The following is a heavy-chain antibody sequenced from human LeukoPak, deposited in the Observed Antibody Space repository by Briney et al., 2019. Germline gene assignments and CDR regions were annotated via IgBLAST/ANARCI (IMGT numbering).Heavy chain of an antibody. Sequence: SETLSLTCTVSGGSISSYYWSWIRQPPGKGLEWIGYIYYSGSTNYNPSLKSRVTISVDTSKNQFSLKLNSLTAADTAVYYCARGGYCSSTSCSVDYWGQGTLVTVSS. CDR3: ARGGYCSSTSCSVDY. CDR2: IYYSGST. CDR1: GGSISSYY. J-gene: IGHJ4*02. V-gene: IGHV4-59*08. D-gene: IGHD2-2*03.